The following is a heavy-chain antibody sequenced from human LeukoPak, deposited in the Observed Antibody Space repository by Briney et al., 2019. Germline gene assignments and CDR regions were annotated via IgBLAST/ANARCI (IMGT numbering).Heavy chain of an antibody. Sequence: PGGSPRLSCAASGFIFSTYWMTWVRQAPGKGLEWVANIKDDGSEKKYVDSVKGRFTLSRDNAKNSLYLQINSLKAEDTAVYYCATSVPGFGESLNYWGQGTLVTVSS. CDR2: IKDDGSEK. D-gene: IGHD3-10*01. V-gene: IGHV3-7*01. J-gene: IGHJ4*02. CDR1: GFIFSTYW. CDR3: ATSVPGFGESLNY.